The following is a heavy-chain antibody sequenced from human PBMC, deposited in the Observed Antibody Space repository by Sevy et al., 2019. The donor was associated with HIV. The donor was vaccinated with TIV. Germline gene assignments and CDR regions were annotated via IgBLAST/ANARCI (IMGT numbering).Heavy chain of an antibody. CDR1: GYTLTELS. CDR3: ASTRDYYDSSGYYFDY. J-gene: IGHJ4*02. V-gene: IGHV1-24*01. D-gene: IGHD3-22*01. CDR2: FDPEDGKT. Sequence: ASVTVSCKVSGYTLTELSIHWVRQAPGKGFEWLVTFDPEDGKTIYAQNFQGRVTMTEDTSTDTTYMELSSLRSEDTAVYYCASTRDYYDSSGYYFDYWGQGTLVTVSS.